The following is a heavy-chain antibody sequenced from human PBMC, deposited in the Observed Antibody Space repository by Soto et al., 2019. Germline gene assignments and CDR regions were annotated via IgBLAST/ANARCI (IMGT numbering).Heavy chain of an antibody. Sequence: QITLNESGPTQVKPRQTLTLTCTFSGFSLTTSGVGVGWIRQSPGKPPEWLALLYWYDDKRYSQSLKSRLTFTKDTSKNQVVLTMADLDAADTATYYCAHRVLRTVFGVVTTTAIYFDFWGQGTPVAVSS. CDR2: LYWYDDK. CDR1: GFSLTTSGVG. J-gene: IGHJ4*02. CDR3: AHRVLRTVFGVVTTTAIYFDF. D-gene: IGHD3-3*01. V-gene: IGHV2-5*01.